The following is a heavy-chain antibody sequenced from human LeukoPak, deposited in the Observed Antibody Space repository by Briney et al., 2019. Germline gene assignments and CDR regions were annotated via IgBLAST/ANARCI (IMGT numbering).Heavy chain of an antibody. CDR1: DDSISSYY. Sequence: SETLSLTCTVSDDSISSYYWSWIRQPPGKGLEWIGYISSSGSTNYNPSLKSRVTMSVDTSKNQFSLKLSSVTAADTAVYYCGRAHQSGYDNCLDPWGQGTLVTVSS. CDR3: GRAHQSGYDNCLDP. CDR2: ISSSGST. D-gene: IGHD3-3*01. J-gene: IGHJ5*02. V-gene: IGHV4-59*12.